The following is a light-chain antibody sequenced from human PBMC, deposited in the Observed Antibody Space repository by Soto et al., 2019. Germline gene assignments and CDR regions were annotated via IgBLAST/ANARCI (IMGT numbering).Light chain of an antibody. CDR1: DIGIKN. V-gene: IGLV3-9*01. CDR2: RDG. Sequence: SYELTQTLSVSVALGQTARITCGGNDIGIKNVHWYQQKAGQAPVLVIYRDGKRPSGIPERFSGSNSGNTATLTISRAQAEDEADYYCQVWDSSSEVVFGGGTKVTVL. CDR3: QVWDSSSEVV. J-gene: IGLJ2*01.